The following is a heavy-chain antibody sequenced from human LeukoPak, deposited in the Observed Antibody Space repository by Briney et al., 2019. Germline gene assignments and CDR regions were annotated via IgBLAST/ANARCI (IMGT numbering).Heavy chain of an antibody. D-gene: IGHD1-1*01. CDR3: ARERQLERLAFGKEGSAFDY. CDR2: ISRSGSTK. V-gene: IGHV3-11*04. Sequence: PGGSLRLSCAASGFTFSDYNMRWIRQAPGKGLEWVSSISRSGSTKYYAASVKGRFTISRDNAKNSLYLQMNRLRAEDTAVYYCARERQLERLAFGKEGSAFDYWGQGTLVTVSS. J-gene: IGHJ4*02. CDR1: GFTFSDYN.